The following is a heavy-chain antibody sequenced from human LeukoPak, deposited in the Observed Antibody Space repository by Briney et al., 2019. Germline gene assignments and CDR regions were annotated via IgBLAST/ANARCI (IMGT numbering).Heavy chain of an antibody. D-gene: IGHD3-16*02. J-gene: IGHJ4*02. CDR1: GGSFSGYY. Sequence: PPETLSLTCAVYGGSFSGYYWSWIRQPPGKGLEWIGEINHSGSTNYNPSLKSRVTISVDTSKNQFSLKLSSVTAADTAVYYCARGGDYVWGSYRYFDYWGQGTLVTVSS. V-gene: IGHV4-34*01. CDR2: INHSGST. CDR3: ARGGDYVWGSYRYFDY.